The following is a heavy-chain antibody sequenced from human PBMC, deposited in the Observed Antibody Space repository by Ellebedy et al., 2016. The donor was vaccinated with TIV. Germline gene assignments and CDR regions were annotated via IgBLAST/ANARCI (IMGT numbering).Heavy chain of an antibody. V-gene: IGHV4-59*01. D-gene: IGHD5-12*01. J-gene: IGHJ4*02. CDR2: IYYSGNT. CDR1: GDAINNYF. CDR3: ARVSGGYDSPGYIDY. Sequence: SETLSLTCSVTGDAINNYFWSWIRQPPGKGLEWIGYIYYSGNTDYNPSLRSRVTISLDTSKNQFSLNLSSVITAATAVYYCARVSGGYDSPGYIDYWGQGTLVIVSS.